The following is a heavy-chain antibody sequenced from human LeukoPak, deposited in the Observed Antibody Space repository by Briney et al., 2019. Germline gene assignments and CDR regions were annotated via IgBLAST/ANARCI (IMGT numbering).Heavy chain of an antibody. J-gene: IGHJ4*02. CDR3: ARDNGYSSGWPHRGGFDY. V-gene: IGHV1-2*04. CDR2: INPNSGGT. Sequence: ASVTVSCTASGYTFTVYYMHWVRQAPGQGLEWMGWINPNSGGTNYAQKFQGWVTMTRDTSISTAYMELSRLRSDDTAVYYCARDNGYSSGWPHRGGFDYWGQGTLVTVSS. D-gene: IGHD6-19*01. CDR1: GYTFTVYY.